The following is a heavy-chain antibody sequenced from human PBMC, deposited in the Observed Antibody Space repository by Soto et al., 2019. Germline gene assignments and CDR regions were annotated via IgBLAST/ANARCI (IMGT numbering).Heavy chain of an antibody. V-gene: IGHV4-39*01. CDR1: GGSVTSVSSY. J-gene: IGHJ4*02. CDR2: FFFMGNT. Sequence: PETLSLTCSVSGGSVTSVSSYWGWVRQAPGKGLELIGDFFFMGNTWYNADLKASLTIYVDTSKDQFSLRLSSVTAADTAFYLCVRITSRIAAASHGTSNYLDXWGPGTLVTVSX. D-gene: IGHD6-25*01. CDR3: VRITSRIAAASHGTSNYLDX.